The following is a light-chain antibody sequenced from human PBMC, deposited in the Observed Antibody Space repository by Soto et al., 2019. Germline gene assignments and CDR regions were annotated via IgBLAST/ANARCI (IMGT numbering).Light chain of an antibody. J-gene: IGKJ1*01. CDR2: KAS. Sequence: DIQMTQSPSTLSASVGDRVTITCRASQSISSWLAWYQQKPGKAPKLLIYKASSLESGVPSRFSGSGSGTEFTLTISSLRPDDFAIYYCQQYNSYSTWTFGQGTKVEIK. CDR1: QSISSW. V-gene: IGKV1-5*03. CDR3: QQYNSYSTWT.